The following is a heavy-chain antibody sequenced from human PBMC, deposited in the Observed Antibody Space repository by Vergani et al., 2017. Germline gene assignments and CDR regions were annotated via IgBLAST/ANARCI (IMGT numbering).Heavy chain of an antibody. CDR2: IWYDGSNK. J-gene: IGHJ6*02. CDR3: AKDLRGPSTGKDV. D-gene: IGHD4-17*01. V-gene: IGHV3-33*06. CDR1: GFTFSSYG. Sequence: QVQLVESGGGVVQPGRSLRLSCAASGFTFSSYGMHWVRQAPGKGLEWVAVIWYDGSNKYYADSVKGRFTISRDNSKNTLYLQMNSLRAEDTAVYYCAKDLRGPSTGKDVWGQGTTVTVSS.